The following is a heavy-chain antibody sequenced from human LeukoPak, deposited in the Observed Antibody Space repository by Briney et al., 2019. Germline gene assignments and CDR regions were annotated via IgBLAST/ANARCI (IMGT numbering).Heavy chain of an antibody. CDR3: ARYVRALYCSGGSCYYFDY. CDR2: INPSGGST. D-gene: IGHD2-15*01. J-gene: IGHJ4*02. V-gene: IGHV1-46*01. Sequence: ASVKVSCKASGYTFTSYYMHWVRQAPGQGLEWMGIINPSGGSTSYAQKFQGRVTMTRDTSTSTVYMELSSLRSEDTAVYYCARYVRALYCSGGSCYYFDYWGQGNLVTVSS. CDR1: GYTFTSYY.